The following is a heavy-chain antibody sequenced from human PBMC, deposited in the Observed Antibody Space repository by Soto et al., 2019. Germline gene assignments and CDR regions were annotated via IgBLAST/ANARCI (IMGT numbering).Heavy chain of an antibody. CDR1: GASIISNNW. J-gene: IGHJ6*02. V-gene: IGHV4-4*02. D-gene: IGHD5-18*01. Sequence: QVHLQGSGPGLVKPSGTLSLTCTVSGASIISNNWWSWVRQSPGKGLEWIGEIHFSGVTNNNPSLKIRLSIAMDKSNNQFSLNLVSVTAADTAVYFCARGGFGDTGKDLESYHTLDVWGQGIAVTVSS. CDR2: IHFSGVT. CDR3: ARGGFGDTGKDLESYHTLDV.